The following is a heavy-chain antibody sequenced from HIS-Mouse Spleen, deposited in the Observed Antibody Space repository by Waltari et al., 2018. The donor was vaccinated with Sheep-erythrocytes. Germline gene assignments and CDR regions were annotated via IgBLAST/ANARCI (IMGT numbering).Heavy chain of an antibody. CDR1: GFTFSSYD. CDR3: ARANSGSYDDAFDI. Sequence: EVQLVESGGGLVQPGGSLRLSCAASGFTFSSYDMHWVRQATGKGLESVSAIGTAGDTYYPGSVKGRFTISRENAKNSLYLQMNSLRAGDTAVYYCARANSGSYDDAFDIWGQGTMVTVSS. D-gene: IGHD1-26*01. CDR2: IGTAGDT. J-gene: IGHJ3*02. V-gene: IGHV3-13*01.